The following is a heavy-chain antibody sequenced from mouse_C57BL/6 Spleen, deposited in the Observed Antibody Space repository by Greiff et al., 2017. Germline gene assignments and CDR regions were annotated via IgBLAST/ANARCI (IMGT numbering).Heavy chain of an antibody. J-gene: IGHJ3*01. Sequence: QVQLKQSGPELVKPGASVKISCKASGYAFSSYWMNWVKQRPGKGLEWIGRIYPGDGDTNYNGKFKGKATLTADKSYSTAYMQLSSLTSEDSAVYICARVGYDWFAYWGQGTLVTVSA. V-gene: IGHV1-82*01. D-gene: IGHD2-2*01. CDR1: GYAFSSYW. CDR2: IYPGDGDT. CDR3: ARVGYDWFAY.